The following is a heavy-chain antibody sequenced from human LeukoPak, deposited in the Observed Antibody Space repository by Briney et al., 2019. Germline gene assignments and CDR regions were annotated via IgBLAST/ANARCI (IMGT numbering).Heavy chain of an antibody. D-gene: IGHD3-16*02. Sequence: PGGSLRLSCAASGFTFSSYGMHWVRQAPGKGLEWVAVIWYDGSNKYYADSVKGRFTISRDNSKNTLYLQMNSPRAEDTAVYYCARELYDYVWGSYRYVDYWGQGTLVTVSS. V-gene: IGHV3-33*01. CDR2: IWYDGSNK. J-gene: IGHJ4*02. CDR1: GFTFSSYG. CDR3: ARELYDYVWGSYRYVDY.